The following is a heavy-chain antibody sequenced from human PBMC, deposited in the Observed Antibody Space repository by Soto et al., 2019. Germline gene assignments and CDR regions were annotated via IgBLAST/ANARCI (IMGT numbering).Heavy chain of an antibody. CDR3: ARADCGGQCPCDY. D-gene: IGHD2-21*01. CDR1: GFTFGTYG. Sequence: XGSLRLSCSASGFTFGTYGMHWVRQAPGKGLDWVAGILYDGSVKTHADSVKGRFSISRDNSQNTVYLQMNTLRAGDTAVYYCARADCGGQCPCDYWGQGTLVTVSS. J-gene: IGHJ4*02. V-gene: IGHV3-33*01. CDR2: ILYDGSVK.